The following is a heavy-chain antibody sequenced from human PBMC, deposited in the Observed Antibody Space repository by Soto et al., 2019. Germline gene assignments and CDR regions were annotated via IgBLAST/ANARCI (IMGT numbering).Heavy chain of an antibody. CDR2: ISSSGSTI. D-gene: IGHD3-3*01. CDR3: ARLEYYFFWRCDNNRYVHSGPTPLLSDS. V-gene: IGHV3-48*03. CDR1: GFTSRRYE. J-gene: IGHJ5*01. Sequence: PGGSRRESWFGSGFTSRRYEMNWVRPGPGKGLEWVSYISSSGSTIYYADSVKGRFTISRDNAKNSLYLQMNSLRAEDTAVYYCARLEYYFFWRCDNNRYVHSGPTPLLSDS.